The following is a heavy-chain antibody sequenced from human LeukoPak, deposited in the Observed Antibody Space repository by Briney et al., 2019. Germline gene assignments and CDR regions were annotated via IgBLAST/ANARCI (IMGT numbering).Heavy chain of an antibody. CDR2: IYSGGST. CDR1: GFSVSSNH. Sequence: GGSLRLSCAASGFSVSSNHMSWVRQAPGKGLEWVSVIYSGGSTNYADSVKGRFTISRDNAKNSLYLQMNSLRAEDTAVYYCARDDGSGSYYYSNWGQGTLVTVSS. J-gene: IGHJ4*02. CDR3: ARDDGSGSYYYSN. V-gene: IGHV3-53*01. D-gene: IGHD1-26*01.